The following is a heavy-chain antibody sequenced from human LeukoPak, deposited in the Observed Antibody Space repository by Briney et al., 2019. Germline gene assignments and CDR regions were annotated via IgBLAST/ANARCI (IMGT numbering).Heavy chain of an antibody. D-gene: IGHD4-17*01. CDR3: ARPFGDYPYATFDR. J-gene: IGHJ4*02. CDR2: LSGSGGST. Sequence: GRSLRLPCAASGLTFRRYAMRWARQAPGKGLEWVSTLSGSGGSTYYADSVKGRFTISRDNSKNTLYLQRNSLRAEDTALYYCARPFGDYPYATFDRWGQGTLVTVSS. CDR1: GLTFRRYA. V-gene: IGHV3-23*01.